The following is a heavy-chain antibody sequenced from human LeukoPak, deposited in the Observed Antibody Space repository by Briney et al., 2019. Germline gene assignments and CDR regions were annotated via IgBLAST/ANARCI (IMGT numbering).Heavy chain of an antibody. Sequence: GGSLRLSCAASGFTFSSYWMHWVRQAPGKGLVWVSRINSDGSSTSYADSVKGRFTISRDNAKNTLYLQMNSQRAEDTAVYYCARGVGYCSSTSCYWWFDPWGQGTLVTVSS. D-gene: IGHD2-2*01. CDR2: INSDGSST. CDR3: ARGVGYCSSTSCYWWFDP. V-gene: IGHV3-74*01. CDR1: GFTFSSYW. J-gene: IGHJ5*02.